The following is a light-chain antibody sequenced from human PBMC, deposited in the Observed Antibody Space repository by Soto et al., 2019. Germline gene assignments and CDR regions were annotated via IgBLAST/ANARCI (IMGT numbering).Light chain of an antibody. CDR3: QQYNSYSWWT. CDR2: DAS. J-gene: IGKJ1*01. V-gene: IGKV1-5*01. CDR1: QSISSW. Sequence: DIQITQSPSTLAASVGDRVTINCRASQSISSWLAWYQQKPGKAPKLLIYDASSLESGVPSRFSGSGSGTEFTLTISSLQPDDFAPYYCQQYNSYSWWTFGQGTKV.